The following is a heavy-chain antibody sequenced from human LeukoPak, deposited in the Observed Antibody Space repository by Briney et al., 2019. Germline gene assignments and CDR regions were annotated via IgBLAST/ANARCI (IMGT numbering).Heavy chain of an antibody. CDR2: IYYSGST. V-gene: IGHV4-59*01. J-gene: IGHJ3*02. CDR3: ASHVSYAFDI. CDR1: GGFISNYY. Sequence: SETLSLTCTVSGGFISNYYWSWIRQPPGKELEWIGYIYYSGSTNYNPSLKSRVTISVDTSKNQFSLKLSSVTAADTAVYYCASHVSYAFDIWGQGTMVTVSS.